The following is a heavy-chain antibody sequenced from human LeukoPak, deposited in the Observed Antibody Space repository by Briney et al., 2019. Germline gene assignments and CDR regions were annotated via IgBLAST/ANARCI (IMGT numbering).Heavy chain of an antibody. CDR3: ARQYTNSWIQDNWFGT. CDR1: GYTFTNYW. CDR2: IYPDDSYT. J-gene: IGHJ5*02. Sequence: GESLKISCKGFGYTFTNYWIGWVRQMPGKGLEWMGIIYPDDSYTRYSPSFQGQVTISADKSTSTAYLQWSSLKASDTAMYYCARQYTNSWIQDNWFGTWGQGTLVTVSS. D-gene: IGHD6-13*01. V-gene: IGHV5-51*01.